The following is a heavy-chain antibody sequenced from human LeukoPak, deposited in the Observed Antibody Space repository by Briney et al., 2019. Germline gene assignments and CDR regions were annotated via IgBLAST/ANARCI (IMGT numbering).Heavy chain of an antibody. CDR3: ARDSTGSSWNDY. V-gene: IGHV4-59*01. J-gene: IGHJ4*02. D-gene: IGHD6-13*01. CDR2: IYYSGST. Sequence: SETLSLTCTVSGGSISSYYWSWIRQPPGKGLEWIGYIYYSGSTNYNPSLKSRVTISLDTSKNQFSLKLSSVTAADTAVYYCARDSTGSSWNDYWGQGTLVTVSS. CDR1: GGSISSYY.